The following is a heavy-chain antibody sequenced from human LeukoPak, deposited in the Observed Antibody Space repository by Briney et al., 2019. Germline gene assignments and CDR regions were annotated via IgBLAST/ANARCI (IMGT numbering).Heavy chain of an antibody. J-gene: IGHJ4*02. CDR2: ISGSGGST. Sequence: GGSLRLSCAASGFTFSSHGMSWVRQAPGKGPEWFSIISGSGGSTHYADSVKGRFIISRDKSKNTLYLQMNSLRAEDTAGYYRAKCRGWDSSGWPIDYWGQGTLVTVSS. CDR1: GFTFSSHG. V-gene: IGHV3-23*01. CDR3: AKCRGWDSSGWPIDY. D-gene: IGHD6-19*01.